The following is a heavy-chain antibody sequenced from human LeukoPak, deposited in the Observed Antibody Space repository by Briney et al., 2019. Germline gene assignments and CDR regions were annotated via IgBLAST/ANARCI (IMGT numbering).Heavy chain of an antibody. Sequence: ASVKVSCKPSGYTFIDLYIHWVRQAPGQGLEWMGWINPKSGDTNYAQKFQGRVTMTRDTSISTVYMELSSLRSDDTAVYYCARGVDSGGNWGQGTLVTVSS. J-gene: IGHJ4*02. V-gene: IGHV1-2*02. CDR3: ARGVDSGGN. CDR1: GYTFIDLY. CDR2: INPKSGDT. D-gene: IGHD1-26*01.